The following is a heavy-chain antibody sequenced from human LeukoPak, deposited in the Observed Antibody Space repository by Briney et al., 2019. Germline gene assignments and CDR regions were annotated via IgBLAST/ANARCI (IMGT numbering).Heavy chain of an antibody. J-gene: IGHJ6*03. V-gene: IGHV1-69*13. CDR2: IIPIIDTT. CDR3: AREKSTVWTRRGYMDV. Sequence: ASVKVSCKASGYTFTSYAISWVRQAPGQGLEWMGGIIPIIDTTNYAQKFQGRVTITADESTSTAYMELSSLRSEDTAVYYCAREKSTVWTRRGYMDVWGKGTTVTVSS. CDR1: GYTFTSYA. D-gene: IGHD4-11*01.